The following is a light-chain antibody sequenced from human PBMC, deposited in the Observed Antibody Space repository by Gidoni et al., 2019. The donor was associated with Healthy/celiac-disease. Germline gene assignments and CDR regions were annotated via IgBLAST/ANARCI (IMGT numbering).Light chain of an antibody. V-gene: IGKV1-39*01. Sequence: DIQMTQSPSSLSASVGDRVTITCRASQSISSYLNWYQQKPGKAPKLLIYAASSLQSGVPSRFSGSVSGTDFTLTISSLQPEDFATYYCQQSYSTLTFXPXTKVDIK. CDR3: QQSYSTLT. CDR2: AAS. J-gene: IGKJ3*01. CDR1: QSISSY.